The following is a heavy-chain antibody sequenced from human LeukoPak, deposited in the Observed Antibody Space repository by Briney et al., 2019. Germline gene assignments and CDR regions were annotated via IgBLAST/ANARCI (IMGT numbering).Heavy chain of an antibody. D-gene: IGHD3-22*01. CDR1: GFTFSSYG. V-gene: IGHV3-33*01. J-gene: IGHJ4*02. CDR3: AGDGGYYDSSGCFDY. Sequence: PGRSLRLSCAASGFTFSSYGMHWVRQAPGKGLEWVAVIWYDGSNKYYADSVKGRFTISRDNSKNTLYLQMNSLRAEDTAVYYCAGDGGYYDSSGCFDYWGQGTLVTVSS. CDR2: IWYDGSNK.